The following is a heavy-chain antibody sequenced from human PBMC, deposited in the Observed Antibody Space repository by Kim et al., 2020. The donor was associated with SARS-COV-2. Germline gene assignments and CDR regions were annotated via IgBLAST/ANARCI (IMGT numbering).Heavy chain of an antibody. J-gene: IGHJ5*02. V-gene: IGHV4-34*01. CDR3: AVGRHCFSSTSCFNWFDP. Sequence: SETLSLTCAGYGGSFRGYYWSRIRQPPGKGLEWIGEINHSGSTNYNPSLKSRVTISVDTSKNQFSLTLSSVTAADTAVYYCAVGRHCFSSTSCFNWFDPWGQGTLVPVSS. CDR1: GGSFRGYY. D-gene: IGHD2-2*01. CDR2: INHSGST.